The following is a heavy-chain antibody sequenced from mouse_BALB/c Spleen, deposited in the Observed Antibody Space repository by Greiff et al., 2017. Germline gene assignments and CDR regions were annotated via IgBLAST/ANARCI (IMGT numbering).Heavy chain of an antibody. CDR3: ARVGGQLGLLFAY. Sequence: LVESGPELVKPGASVKMSCKASGYTFTSYVMHWVKQKPGQGLEWIGYINPYNDGTKYNEKFKGKATLTSDKSSSTAYMELSSLTSEDSAVYYCARVGGQLGLLFAYWGQGTLVTVSA. V-gene: IGHV1-14*01. CDR1: GYTFTSYV. D-gene: IGHD3-2*01. J-gene: IGHJ3*01. CDR2: INPYNDGT.